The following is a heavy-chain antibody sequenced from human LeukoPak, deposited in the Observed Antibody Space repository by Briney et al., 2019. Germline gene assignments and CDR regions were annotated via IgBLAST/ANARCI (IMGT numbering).Heavy chain of an antibody. Sequence: ASVKVSCKASGYTFTGYYMHWGRQAPGQGLEWMGCINPNSGGTNYAQKFLGRITMTRDTSISTAYMELSRLRSDDTAVYYCASATTYCGADCYPLDAFDIWGQGTMVTVSS. CDR2: INPNSGGT. J-gene: IGHJ3*02. CDR1: GYTFTGYY. CDR3: ASATTYCGADCYPLDAFDI. V-gene: IGHV1-2*02. D-gene: IGHD2-21*02.